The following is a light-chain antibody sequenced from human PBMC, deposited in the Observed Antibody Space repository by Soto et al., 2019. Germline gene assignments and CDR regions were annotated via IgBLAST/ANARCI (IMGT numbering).Light chain of an antibody. CDR1: QSITSNY. CDR2: GAS. J-gene: IGKJ2*01. V-gene: IGKV3-20*01. CDR3: QEYGTPPFT. Sequence: IVLTQSPDTLSLSPGEGATLSCRASQSITSNYLAWYQRKPGQAPKLLIYGASNRPTGISDRFSGSGSGTDVTLTITRLEPEDFAVYYCQEYGTPPFTFGQGTKLQIK.